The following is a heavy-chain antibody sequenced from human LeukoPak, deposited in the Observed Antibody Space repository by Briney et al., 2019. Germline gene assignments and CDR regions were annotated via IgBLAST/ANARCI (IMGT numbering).Heavy chain of an antibody. J-gene: IGHJ4*02. V-gene: IGHV1-69*13. CDR2: IIPIFGTA. CDR1: GGTFSSYA. D-gene: IGHD3-10*01. CDR3: AREGYYGSGSYNY. Sequence: SVKVSCKASGGTFSSYAISWVRQAPGQGLEWMGGIIPIFGTANYAQKFQGRVTITADESTSTAYMELSSLRSEDTAVYYCAREGYYGSGSYNYWGQGTLVTVSS.